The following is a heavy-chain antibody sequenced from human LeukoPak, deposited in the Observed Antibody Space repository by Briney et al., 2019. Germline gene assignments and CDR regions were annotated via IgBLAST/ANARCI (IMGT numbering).Heavy chain of an antibody. D-gene: IGHD6-19*01. Sequence: GGSLRLSCAASGFTFPSYSMNWVRQAPGKGLEWISYIGKSSNTIYYADSVKGRFTISRDNAKNSLYLQMNSLRAEDTAVYYCARDRIAVAGIDYWGQGTLVTVSS. V-gene: IGHV3-48*04. J-gene: IGHJ4*02. CDR3: ARDRIAVAGIDY. CDR2: IGKSSNTI. CDR1: GFTFPSYS.